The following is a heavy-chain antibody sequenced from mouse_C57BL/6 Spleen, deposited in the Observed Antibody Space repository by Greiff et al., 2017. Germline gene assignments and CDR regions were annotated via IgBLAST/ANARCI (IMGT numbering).Heavy chain of an antibody. D-gene: IGHD4-1*01. CDR2: IDPGSGGT. V-gene: IGHV1-54*01. CDR1: GYAFTNYL. J-gene: IGHJ3*01. Sequence: QVQLQQSGAELVRPGTSVKVSCKASGYAFTNYLIEWVKQRPGQGLEWIGVIDPGSGGTNSNEKFKGKATLTADNSSSPAYMQLSSLTSEDSAVYVCARGPVNWDGGFAYRGQGTLVTVSA. CDR3: ARGPVNWDGGFAY.